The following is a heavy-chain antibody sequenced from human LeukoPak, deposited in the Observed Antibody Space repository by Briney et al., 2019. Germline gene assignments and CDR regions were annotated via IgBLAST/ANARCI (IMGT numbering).Heavy chain of an antibody. Sequence: SETLSLTCTVSGYSIRSGYYWGWIRQPPGKGLEWIGSIYQSGSTYYNLSLKSRVTISVDTSKNQFSLKLSSVTAADTAVYYCARVPGPNWFDPWGQGTLVTASS. CDR3: ARVPGPNWFDP. J-gene: IGHJ5*02. CDR2: IYQSGST. CDR1: GYSIRSGYY. V-gene: IGHV4-38-2*02.